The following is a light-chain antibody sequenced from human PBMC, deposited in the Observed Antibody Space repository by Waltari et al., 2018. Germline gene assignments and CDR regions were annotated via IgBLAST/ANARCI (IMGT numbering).Light chain of an antibody. J-gene: IGLJ2*01. V-gene: IGLV2-8*01. CDR3: CSYTARSTMV. CDR2: EVT. Sequence: SALTPPPSASGSPGQSVSTSCTGTSSDVGAYSYVPWYQQHPGNAHRLRIYEVTKRPAGVPDRFYGSKSGNRASLTVSGRQTEEEADYYICSYTARSTMVFGAGTKLTVL. CDR1: SSDVGAYSY.